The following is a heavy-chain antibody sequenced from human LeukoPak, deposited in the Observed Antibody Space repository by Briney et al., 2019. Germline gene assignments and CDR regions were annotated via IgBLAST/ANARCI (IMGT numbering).Heavy chain of an antibody. V-gene: IGHV3-23*01. CDR1: GFTFSSYA. J-gene: IGHJ4*02. Sequence: GGSLRLSCAASGFTFSSYAMSWVRQAPGKGLEWVSSISGSGGSTCYADSVKGRLTISRDNSKNTLYLQMNSLRAEDTAVYYCAKSSVAGLTRGYFDYWGQGTLVTVSS. CDR3: AKSSVAGLTRGYFDY. CDR2: ISGSGGST. D-gene: IGHD6-19*01.